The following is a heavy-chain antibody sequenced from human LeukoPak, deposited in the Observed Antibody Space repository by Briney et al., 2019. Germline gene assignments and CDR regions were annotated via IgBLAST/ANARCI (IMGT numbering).Heavy chain of an antibody. Sequence: GGSQRLSCEASGFPFSSYDMSWLRHSRGKGLEWVSGISTNGGNTSYADSVRRRLTLSRDNQRNMLYMEMNRLRGEDTAVYYCSVMHRYYDGSGYWVQWGQGTLVTVSS. CDR2: ISTNGGNT. V-gene: IGHV3-23*01. CDR3: SVMHRYYDGSGYWVQ. J-gene: IGHJ4*02. CDR1: GFPFSSYD. D-gene: IGHD3-22*01.